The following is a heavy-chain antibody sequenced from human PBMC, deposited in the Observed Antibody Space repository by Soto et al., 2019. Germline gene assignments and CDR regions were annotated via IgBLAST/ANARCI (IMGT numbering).Heavy chain of an antibody. CDR2: INHSGST. V-gene: IGHV4-34*01. Sequence: PSETLSLTCAVYGGSFSGYYWSWIRQPPGKGLEWIGEINHSGSTNYNPSLKSRVTISVDTSKNQFSLKLSSVTAADTAVYYCARDGLRSVVRGVTLPTYFDYWGQGTLVTVSS. CDR1: GGSFSGYY. CDR3: ARDGLRSVVRGVTLPTYFDY. J-gene: IGHJ4*02. D-gene: IGHD3-10*01.